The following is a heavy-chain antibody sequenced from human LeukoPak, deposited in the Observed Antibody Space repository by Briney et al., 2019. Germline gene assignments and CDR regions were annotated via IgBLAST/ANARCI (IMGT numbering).Heavy chain of an antibody. D-gene: IGHD3-10*02. Sequence: GGSLRLSCAASGFTFSSYAMHWVRQAPGKGLEWVAVISYDGSNKYYADSVKGRFTISRDNSKNTLYLQMNSLRAEDTAVYYCAELGITMIGGVWGKGTTVIISS. CDR2: ISYDGSNK. CDR1: GFTFSSYA. V-gene: IGHV3-30*04. CDR3: AELGITMIGGV. J-gene: IGHJ6*04.